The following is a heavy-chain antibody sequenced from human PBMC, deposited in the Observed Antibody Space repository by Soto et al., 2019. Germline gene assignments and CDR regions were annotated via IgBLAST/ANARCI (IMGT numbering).Heavy chain of an antibody. D-gene: IGHD3-10*01. CDR2: ISGSGGST. CDR1: GFTFSSYG. J-gene: IGHJ4*02. Sequence: EVQLLESGGGLVQPGGSLRLSCAASGFTFSSYGLSWVRQAPGKGLAWVSGISGSGGSTYYADSVKGRFTISRDNSKNTVYLQMSSLIAEEPALYYCVKARQHFSSYNWYTAAYWGQGTLVTVSS. V-gene: IGHV3-23*01. CDR3: VKARQHFSSYNWYTAAY.